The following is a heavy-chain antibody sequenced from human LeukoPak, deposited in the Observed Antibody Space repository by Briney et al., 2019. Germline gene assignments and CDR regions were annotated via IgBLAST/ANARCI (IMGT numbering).Heavy chain of an antibody. Sequence: SETLSLTCTVSGGSISSDYWTWIRQPPGKGLEWIGYSYYSGRANYNPSLKSRVTISLDTSKNQFSLKVSSVTAADTAVYFCARQQAPFFFDFWGQGTLVTVSS. V-gene: IGHV4-59*08. CDR3: ARQQAPFFFDF. D-gene: IGHD3-3*01. CDR2: SYYSGRA. CDR1: GGSISSDY. J-gene: IGHJ4*02.